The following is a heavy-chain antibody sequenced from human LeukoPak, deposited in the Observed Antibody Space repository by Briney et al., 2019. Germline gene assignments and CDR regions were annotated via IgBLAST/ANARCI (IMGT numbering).Heavy chain of an antibody. D-gene: IGHD6-13*01. V-gene: IGHV4-59*01. CDR2: IYYSGST. CDR3: AREVLEYSSSWFDY. Sequence: PSETLSLTCTVSGGSISSYYWSWIRQPPGKGLEWLGYIYYSGSTNYNPSLKSRVTISVDTSKNQFSLKLSSVTAADTAVYYCAREVLEYSSSWFDYWGQGTLVTVSS. CDR1: GGSISSYY. J-gene: IGHJ4*02.